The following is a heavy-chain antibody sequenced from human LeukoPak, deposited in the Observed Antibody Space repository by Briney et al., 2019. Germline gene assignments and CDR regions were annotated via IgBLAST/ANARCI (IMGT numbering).Heavy chain of an antibody. J-gene: IGHJ4*02. D-gene: IGHD4-23*01. CDR2: ISSSSSYI. V-gene: IGHV3-21*01. CDR3: ARDLGWDQHFDY. Sequence: GGSLRLYCAASGFTFSSYSMNWVRQAPGKGLEWVSSISSSSSYIYYADSVKGRFTISRDNAKNSLYLQMNSLRAEDTAVYYCARDLGWDQHFDYWGQGTLVTVSS. CDR1: GFTFSSYS.